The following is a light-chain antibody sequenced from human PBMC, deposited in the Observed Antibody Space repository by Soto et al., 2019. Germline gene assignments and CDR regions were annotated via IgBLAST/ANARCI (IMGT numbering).Light chain of an antibody. J-gene: IGKJ1*01. CDR1: QSVGSF. CDR2: DAS. CDR3: QQRSSWPWT. V-gene: IGKV3-11*01. Sequence: IVLTQSPATLSLSPGERATLSCRASQSVGSFLAWYQQKRGQAPRLLIYDASNRATGIPARFSGSGSGADFTLTISSLEPEDFTVYYCQQRSSWPWTFGQGTKEEIK.